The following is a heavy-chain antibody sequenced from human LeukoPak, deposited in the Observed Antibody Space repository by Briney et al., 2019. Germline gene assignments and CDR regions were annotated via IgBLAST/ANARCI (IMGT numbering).Heavy chain of an antibody. J-gene: IGHJ5*02. Sequence: AGGSLRLSCAAYGFTFSDYYMSWVRQAPGKGLEWVSYISSSGSTIYYADSVKGRFTTSRDNAKNSLYLQMNSLRAEDTAVYYCARERRGYCSSTSCSWFDPFGQGSLVTVSS. CDR1: GFTFSDYY. V-gene: IGHV3-11*04. CDR2: ISSSGSTI. CDR3: ARERRGYCSSTSCSWFDP. D-gene: IGHD2-2*01.